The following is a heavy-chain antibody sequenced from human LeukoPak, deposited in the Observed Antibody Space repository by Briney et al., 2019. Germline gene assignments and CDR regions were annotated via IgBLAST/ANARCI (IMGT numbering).Heavy chain of an antibody. V-gene: IGHV4-34*01. D-gene: IGHD4-17*01. J-gene: IGHJ4*02. CDR2: INHSGST. CDR1: GGSFSGYY. Sequence: PSETLSLTCAVYGGSFSGYYWSWIRQPPGKELEWIGEINHSGSTNYNPSLKSRVTISVDTSKNQFSLKLSSVTAADTAVYYCARGMYGDYGRWRGRPFFFDYWGQGTLVTVSS. CDR3: ARGMYGDYGRWRGRPFFFDY.